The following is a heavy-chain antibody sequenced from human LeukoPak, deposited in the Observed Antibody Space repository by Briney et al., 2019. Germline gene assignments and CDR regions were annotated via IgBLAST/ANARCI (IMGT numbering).Heavy chain of an antibody. CDR1: VYTFTNFY. CDR3: ARRPINCIITNCYVDY. J-gene: IGHJ4*02. Sequence: GASVKVSCKASVYTFTNFYIHWVRQAPGQGLEWMGWMNPNSGDTSYAREFQDRVTTTRDTSLSTAYMELSRLRSDDTAVYFCARRPINCIITNCYVDYWGQGTLVTVSS. D-gene: IGHD2-2*01. CDR2: MNPNSGDT. V-gene: IGHV1-2*02.